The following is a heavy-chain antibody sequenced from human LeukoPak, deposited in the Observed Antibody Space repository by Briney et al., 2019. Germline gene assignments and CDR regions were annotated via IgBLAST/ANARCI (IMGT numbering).Heavy chain of an antibody. V-gene: IGHV5-51*01. J-gene: IGHJ3*02. CDR3: ARRRYCNSTSCYEGAFDI. CDR1: ACSFTSYW. CDR2: IYPGDSGT. Sequence: GDSLKISCKGSACSFTSYWIDWVRQMPGKGLEWMGIIYPGDSGTRYSPSFQCKVTISADKSIRTAYLQWSSLKASDTAIYYCARRRYCNSTSCYEGAFDIWGQGTMVTVSS. D-gene: IGHD2-2*01.